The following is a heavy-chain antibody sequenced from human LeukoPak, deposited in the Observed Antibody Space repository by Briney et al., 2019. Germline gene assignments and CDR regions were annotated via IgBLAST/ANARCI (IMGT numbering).Heavy chain of an antibody. J-gene: IGHJ4*02. CDR1: GFTFNSYA. Sequence: GGSLRLSCAASGFTFNSYAMSWVRQAPGKGLEWVSAISGTGGRTYYADSVKGRFTISRDNSKHTLYPQMNSLRAEDTAVYYCAKSVPFDYWGQGTLVTVSS. CDR2: ISGTGGRT. CDR3: AKSVPFDY. V-gene: IGHV3-23*01.